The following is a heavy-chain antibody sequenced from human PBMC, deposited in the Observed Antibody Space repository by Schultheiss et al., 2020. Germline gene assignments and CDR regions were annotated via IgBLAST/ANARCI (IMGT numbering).Heavy chain of an antibody. V-gene: IGHV4-59*01. CDR3: VRAAGSTSRGYYYYYGVDV. CDR2: IHYSGST. CDR1: GGSFSGYY. D-gene: IGHD2-2*01. J-gene: IGHJ6*02. Sequence: SQTLSLTCAVYGGSFSGYYWSWIRQPPGKGLEWIGHIHYSGSTTYNASLKSRVTISVDRSKNQFSLKLSSVTAADTAVYYCVRAAGSTSRGYYYYYGVDVWGQGTTVTVSS.